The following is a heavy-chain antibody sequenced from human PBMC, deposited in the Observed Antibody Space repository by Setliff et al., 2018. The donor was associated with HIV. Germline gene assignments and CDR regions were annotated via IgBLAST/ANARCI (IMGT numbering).Heavy chain of an antibody. CDR1: GFTFDDYG. Sequence: GGSLRLSCAASGFTFDDYGMSWVRQRPGKGLEWVGGITWNGESTGYADSVKGRFTISRDNAKNSLYLQMNSLRAEDTALYYCARGVTMIEGGYYFDYWGQGTLVTVSS. D-gene: IGHD3-22*01. V-gene: IGHV3-20*04. CDR3: ARGVTMIEGGYYFDY. J-gene: IGHJ4*02. CDR2: ITWNGEST.